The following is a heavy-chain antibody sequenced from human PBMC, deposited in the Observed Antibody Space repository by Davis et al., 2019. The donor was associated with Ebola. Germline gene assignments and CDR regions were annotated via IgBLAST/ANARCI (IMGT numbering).Heavy chain of an antibody. CDR2: IYYSGST. Sequence: PSETLSLTCAVSGGSISGYYWSWIRQPPGKGLEWIGNIYYSGSTNYNPSLKSRVTISLDTSKNQFSLKLNSVTAADTAVYYCARGITGTTLYWGQGTLVTVSS. CDR3: ARGITGTTLY. J-gene: IGHJ4*02. CDR1: GGSISGYY. V-gene: IGHV4-59*01. D-gene: IGHD1-7*01.